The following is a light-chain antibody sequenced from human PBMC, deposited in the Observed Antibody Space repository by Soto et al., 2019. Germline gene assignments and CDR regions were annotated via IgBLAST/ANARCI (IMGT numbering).Light chain of an antibody. J-gene: IGLJ3*02. V-gene: IGLV1-47*01. CDR1: SSNIGSNY. Sequence: QSVLTQPPSASGTPGQRVTISCSGSSSNIGSNYVYWYQQLPGTAPKLLIYRNNQRPSGVPDRFSGSKSGTSASLAISGLRSEDEADYYCAAWDDSLSGPRVFGGGTQVTVL. CDR3: AAWDDSLSGPRV. CDR2: RNN.